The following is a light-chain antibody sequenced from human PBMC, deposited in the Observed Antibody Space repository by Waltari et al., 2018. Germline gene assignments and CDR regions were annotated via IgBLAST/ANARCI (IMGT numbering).Light chain of an antibody. CDR3: QQYGSSPRA. J-gene: IGKJ3*01. CDR1: QSVSSIS. Sequence: EIVLTQFPGTLSLSPGERATLSCRASQSVSSISLAWYQQKPVQAPRLLMYAASSRATGIPDRFSGSGSGTDFTLTISRLEPEDFAVYYCQQYGSSPRAFGPGTRVDIK. CDR2: AAS. V-gene: IGKV3-20*01.